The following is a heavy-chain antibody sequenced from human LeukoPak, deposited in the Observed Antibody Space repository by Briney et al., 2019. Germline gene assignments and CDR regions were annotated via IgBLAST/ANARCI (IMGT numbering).Heavy chain of an antibody. CDR3: AREKYSEEFDY. CDR1: GYTFTTYD. D-gene: IGHD4-11*01. J-gene: IGHJ4*02. V-gene: IGHV1-8*03. Sequence: GASVKVSCKASGYTFTTYDINWVRQATGQGLEWMGWMNPHSGNTGYAQKFQGRVTITRNTSISTAYMELSSLRSEDTAVYYCAREKYSEEFDYWGQGTRVTVSS. CDR2: MNPHSGNT.